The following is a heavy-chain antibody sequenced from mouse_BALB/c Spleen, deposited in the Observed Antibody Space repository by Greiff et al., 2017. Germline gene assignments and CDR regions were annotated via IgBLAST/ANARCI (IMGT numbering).Heavy chain of an antibody. D-gene: IGHD2-12*01. CDR1: GYTFTSYW. J-gene: IGHJ2*01. CDR3: YRGSDY. Sequence: LQQPGSELVRPGASVKLSCKASGYTFTSYWMHWVKQRPGQGLEWIGNIYPGSGSTNYDEKFKSKATLTVDTSSSTAYMQLSSLTSEDSAVYYCYRGSDYWGQGTTLTVSS. V-gene: IGHV1S22*01. CDR2: IYPGSGST.